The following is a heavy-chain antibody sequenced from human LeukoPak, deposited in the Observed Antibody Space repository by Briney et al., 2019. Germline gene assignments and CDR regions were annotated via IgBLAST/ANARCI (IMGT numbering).Heavy chain of an antibody. V-gene: IGHV4-34*01. J-gene: IGHJ5*02. CDR2: VNHSGST. CDR1: GGSFSEYY. D-gene: IGHD3-3*02. CDR3: ARGISTHWFDP. Sequence: SETLSLTCSVFGGSFSEYYWSWIRQPPGKGLEWIGEVNHSGSTNYNPSLKSRVTISVDTSKNQISLILNSVTAADTAVYYCARGISTHWFDPWGQGTLVIVSS.